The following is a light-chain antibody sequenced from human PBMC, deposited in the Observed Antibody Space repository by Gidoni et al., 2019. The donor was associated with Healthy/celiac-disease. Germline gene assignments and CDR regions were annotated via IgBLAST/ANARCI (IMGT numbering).Light chain of an antibody. CDR2: EVS. V-gene: IGLV2-8*01. J-gene: IGLJ2*01. CDR1: SSDVCCYNY. CDR3: SSYAGSNVV. Sequence: QSALTQPPSAAGSPGQSVTISCTGTSSDVCCYNYVSWYQLHPCKAPTLMIYEVSKRHSGVPVRFSGSKSGNTASLTVSGLQSEDEVDYYCSSYAGSNVVFGGGTKLTVL.